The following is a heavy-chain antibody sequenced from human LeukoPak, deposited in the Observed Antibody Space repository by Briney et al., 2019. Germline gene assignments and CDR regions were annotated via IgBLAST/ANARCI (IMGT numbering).Heavy chain of an antibody. Sequence: GRSLRLSCAASGFTFDDYAMHWVRQAPGKGLEWVSGISWNSGSIGYADSVKGRFTISRDNAKNSLYLQMSSLRSEDTAVYYCASYVDTASPYYFDYWGQGTLVTVSS. D-gene: IGHD5-18*01. CDR3: ASYVDTASPYYFDY. V-gene: IGHV3-9*01. J-gene: IGHJ4*02. CDR2: ISWNSGSI. CDR1: GFTFDDYA.